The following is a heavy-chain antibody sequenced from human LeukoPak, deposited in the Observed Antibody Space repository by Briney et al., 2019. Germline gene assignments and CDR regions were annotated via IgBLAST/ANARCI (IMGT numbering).Heavy chain of an antibody. CDR2: IRSKANRDAT. D-gene: IGHD4-17*01. CDR3: TKLSDNGEEIYDY. CDR1: GFTLSGST. J-gene: IGHJ4*02. V-gene: IGHV3-73*01. Sequence: GGSLRLSCAASGFTLSGSTLHWVRQASGKGREWVGRIRSKANRDATAYAASVKGRFTISRDDSKNTAYLEMNSLKTEDTAVYYCTKLSDNGEEIYDYRGQGTLVTVSS.